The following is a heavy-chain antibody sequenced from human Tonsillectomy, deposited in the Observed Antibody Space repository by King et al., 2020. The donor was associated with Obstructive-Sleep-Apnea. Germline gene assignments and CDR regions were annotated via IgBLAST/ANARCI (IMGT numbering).Heavy chain of an antibody. CDR2: IDPSNSYT. J-gene: IGHJ2*01. CDR3: VRGDSGSL. Sequence: QLVQSGAEVKRPGESLRISCKDSGDTFTSYWFTWVRQKPGKGLEWMGRIDPSNSYTDYSPSFRGRVTISTDKSINTVYPQWNSLETSDSAMYYCVRGDSGSLWGRGTLVTVSS. V-gene: IGHV5-10-1*01. CDR1: GDTFTSYW. D-gene: IGHD1-26*01.